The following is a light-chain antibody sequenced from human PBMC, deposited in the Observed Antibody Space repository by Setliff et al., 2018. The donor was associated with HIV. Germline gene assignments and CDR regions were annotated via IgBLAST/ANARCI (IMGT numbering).Light chain of an antibody. Sequence: LTQPASVSGSPGQSITISCPGTSSDVGAYNSVSWYQQHPGKAPKLTIYDVSDRPSGVSNRFSGSKSGNTASLTISGLQAEDEADYYCTSYTSSSTYVFGTGTKGTV. V-gene: IGLV2-14*03. J-gene: IGLJ1*01. CDR3: TSYTSSSTYV. CDR2: DVS. CDR1: SSDVGAYNS.